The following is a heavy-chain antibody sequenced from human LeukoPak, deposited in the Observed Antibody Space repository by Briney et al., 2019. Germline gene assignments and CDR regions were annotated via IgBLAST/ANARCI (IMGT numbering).Heavy chain of an antibody. J-gene: IGHJ4*02. CDR1: GFTFSRYA. D-gene: IGHD6-13*01. Sequence: PGGSLRLSCAASGFTFSRYAMSWVRQAPGKGLEWVALIWYDGRKEYYADSVKGRFTISRDDSRNTLYLQMNGLRAEDTAVYYCARLGSSWSSDYWGQGTLVTVSS. CDR2: IWYDGRKE. CDR3: ARLGSSWSSDY. V-gene: IGHV3-33*07.